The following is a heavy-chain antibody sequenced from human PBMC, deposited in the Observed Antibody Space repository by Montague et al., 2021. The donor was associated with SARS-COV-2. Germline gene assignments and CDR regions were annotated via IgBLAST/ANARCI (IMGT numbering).Heavy chain of an antibody. CDR1: GPSFSGYY. Sequence: SETLSLTCAVHGPSFSGYYWNWIRQSPGKGLEWIGEINHGGSTKFSPSLKGRLTISTDTSKNQFSLKLTSVAAADTAVYYCARLRDGVVPSPILGVGPFYSYYYMDVWRRGTPVTVSS. D-gene: IGHD3-10*01. CDR3: ARLRDGVVPSPILGVGPFYSYYYMDV. CDR2: INHGGST. V-gene: IGHV4-34*01. J-gene: IGHJ6*03.